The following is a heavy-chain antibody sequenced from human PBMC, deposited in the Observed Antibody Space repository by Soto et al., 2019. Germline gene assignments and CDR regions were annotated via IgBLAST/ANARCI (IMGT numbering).Heavy chain of an antibody. CDR2: INGGNGNT. CDR1: GFTFTNYA. V-gene: IGHV1-3*01. D-gene: IGHD6-19*01. Sequence: QVQLVQSGAEVKKPGASVNISCKASGFTFTNYALHWVRQAPGLRPEWMGWINGGNGNTRYSQTFQGRVTISSDTSASTVYMDLSSLRSEDTAVYFCARDYAEVEVAGIPLLAHWGQGTLVTVSS. J-gene: IGHJ4*01. CDR3: ARDYAEVEVAGIPLLAH.